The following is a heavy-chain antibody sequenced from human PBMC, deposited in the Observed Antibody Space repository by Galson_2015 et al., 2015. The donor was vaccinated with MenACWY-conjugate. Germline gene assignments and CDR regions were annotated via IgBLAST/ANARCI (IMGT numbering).Heavy chain of an antibody. D-gene: IGHD1-1*01. CDR3: AGCRIASPGTVDY. CDR1: GVSISGGYY. J-gene: IGHJ4*02. CDR2: IFDSGST. Sequence: SETLSLTCTVSGVSISGGYYWSWIRQPPGKRPEWIGYIFDSGSTNYNPSLKSRVTISVDTSNNQFSLRLTSVTAADTAMYYCAGCRIASPGTVDYWGQGTLVTVSS. V-gene: IGHV4-59*08.